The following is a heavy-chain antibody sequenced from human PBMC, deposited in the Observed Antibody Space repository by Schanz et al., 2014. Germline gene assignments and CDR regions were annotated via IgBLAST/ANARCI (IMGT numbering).Heavy chain of an antibody. CDR3: ARDLRNSRPSYYDH. V-gene: IGHV3-30*03. D-gene: IGHD6-13*01. J-gene: IGHJ4*02. Sequence: QVQLVESGGGVVQPGRSLRLSCAGSGFSFSGFGMHWVRQAPGKGLEWVAVISYDGRNKYFADSVKGRFTISRDNSKNTLFLQVNSLRAEDTAVYYCARDLRNSRPSYYDHWGQGTLVTVS. CDR1: GFSFSGFG. CDR2: ISYDGRNK.